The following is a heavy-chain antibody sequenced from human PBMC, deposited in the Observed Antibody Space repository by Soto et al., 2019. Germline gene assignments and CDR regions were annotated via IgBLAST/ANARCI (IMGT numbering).Heavy chain of an antibody. V-gene: IGHV3-11*01. CDR3: ARGQRWLQA. Sequence: GGSLRLSCVASGFTFSDYYMIWIRQAPGKGLEWVSYISSSGSTMYYADSVKGRFTISRDNAKNSLYLQMNSLRADDTAVYYCARGQRWLQAWSQGTLVTVSS. CDR1: GFTFSDYY. CDR2: ISSSGSTM. D-gene: IGHD5-12*01. J-gene: IGHJ5*02.